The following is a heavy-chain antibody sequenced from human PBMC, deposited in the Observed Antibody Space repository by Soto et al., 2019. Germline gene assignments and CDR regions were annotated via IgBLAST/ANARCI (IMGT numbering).Heavy chain of an antibody. CDR2: ISHDGSFK. CDR3: AKLGGRVPGGGGWVDP. Sequence: QVQLVESGGGVVQPGRSLRLSCAASGFSFSSHGMHWVRQAPGRGLEWVAVISHDGSFKSYADSLRGRFTVSRDNSKNTLYLQIHSLRPEDTAVYLWAKLGGRVPGGGGWVDPWGQGTLVTVSS. V-gene: IGHV3-30*18. CDR1: GFSFSSHG. J-gene: IGHJ5*02. D-gene: IGHD2-2*01.